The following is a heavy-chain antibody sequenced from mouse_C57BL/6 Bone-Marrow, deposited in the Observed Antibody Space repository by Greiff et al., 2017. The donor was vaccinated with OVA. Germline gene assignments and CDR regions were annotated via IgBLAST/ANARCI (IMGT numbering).Heavy chain of an antibody. Sequence: VQLQQSGAELVRPGSSVKLSCKASGYTFTSYWMHWVKQRPIQGLEWIGNIDPSDSETHYNQKFKDKATLTVDKSSSTAYMQLSSLTSEDSAVYYCARRGTVRAMDYWGQGTSVTVSS. CDR3: ARRGTVRAMDY. J-gene: IGHJ4*01. D-gene: IGHD1-1*01. V-gene: IGHV1-52*01. CDR1: GYTFTSYW. CDR2: IDPSDSET.